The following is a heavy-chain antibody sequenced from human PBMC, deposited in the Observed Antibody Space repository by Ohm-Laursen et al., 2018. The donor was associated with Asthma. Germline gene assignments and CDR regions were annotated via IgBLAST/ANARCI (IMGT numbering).Heavy chain of an antibody. V-gene: IGHV2-5*01. CDR1: GFSLTSHGVA. J-gene: IGHJ4*02. CDR2: IYWNDNE. CDR3: ARISRITWQQLIGYFDY. Sequence: PTQTLTLTCSFSGFSLTSHGVAVGWVRQPPGKALEWLASIYWNDNEQHRPSLKNRLTIPKDTSKNQVVLTMTNMDPVDTATYYCARISRITWQQLIGYFDYWGQGTLVTVSS. D-gene: IGHD6-13*01.